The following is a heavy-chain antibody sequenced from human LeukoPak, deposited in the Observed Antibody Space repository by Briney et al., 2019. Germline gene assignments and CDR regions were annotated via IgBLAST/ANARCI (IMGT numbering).Heavy chain of an antibody. J-gene: IGHJ4*02. CDR3: AKDGGLWVSAHWGDS. CDR2: ISSSSGSI. D-gene: IGHD7-27*01. Sequence: GGSLRLSCAVSGFTFSSYAMSWVRQAPGKGLEWVSSISSSSGSIYYADSVKGRFTISRDNAKNSLYLQMNSLRAEDTAVYYCAKDGGLWVSAHWGDSWGRGTLVTVSS. CDR1: GFTFSSYA. V-gene: IGHV3-21*04.